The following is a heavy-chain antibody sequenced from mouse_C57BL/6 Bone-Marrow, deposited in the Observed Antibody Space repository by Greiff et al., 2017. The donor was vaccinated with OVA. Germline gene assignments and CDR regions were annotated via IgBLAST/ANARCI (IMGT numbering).Heavy chain of an antibody. J-gene: IGHJ4*01. V-gene: IGHV1-61*01. D-gene: IGHD2-3*01. CDR2: IYPSDSET. Sequence: QVQLQQSGAELVRPGSSVKLSCKASGYTFTSYWMDWVKQRPGQGLEWIGNIYPSDSETHYNQKFKDKATLTVDKSSSTAYMQLSSLTSEDSAVYYCARERRWVRGAMDYWGQGTSVTVSS. CDR1: GYTFTSYW. CDR3: ARERRWVRGAMDY.